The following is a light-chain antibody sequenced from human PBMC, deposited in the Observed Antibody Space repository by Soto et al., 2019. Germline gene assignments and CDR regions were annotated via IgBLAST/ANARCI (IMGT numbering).Light chain of an antibody. Sequence: SYELTQPPSVSVAPGKTATITCAGNNIGSKTVHWYQQKPGQAPVLVIYYDSDRPSGIPERFSGSNSGNTATLTISRVEAGDEAEYYCQVWDGSSGHSRVFGGGTKLTVL. CDR2: YDS. J-gene: IGLJ3*02. V-gene: IGLV3-21*04. CDR3: QVWDGSSGHSRV. CDR1: NIGSKT.